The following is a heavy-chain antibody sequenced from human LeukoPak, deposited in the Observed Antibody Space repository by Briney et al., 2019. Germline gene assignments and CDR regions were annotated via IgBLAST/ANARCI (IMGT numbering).Heavy chain of an antibody. J-gene: IGHJ5*02. D-gene: IGHD1-26*01. CDR3: ARVRGVVMGATKFSWFDP. Sequence: TLSLTCTVSGGSISSGGYYWSWIRQPPGKGLEWIGYIYHSGSTYYNPSLKSRVTISVDRSKNQFSLKLSSVTAADTAVYYCARVRGVVMGATKFSWFDPWGQGTLVTVSS. V-gene: IGHV4-30-2*01. CDR1: GGSISSGGYY. CDR2: IYHSGST.